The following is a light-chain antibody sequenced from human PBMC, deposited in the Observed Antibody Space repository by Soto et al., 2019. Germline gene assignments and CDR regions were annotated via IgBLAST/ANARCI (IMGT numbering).Light chain of an antibody. CDR2: SNN. J-gene: IGLJ1*01. CDR3: AAWDDSLNGYV. V-gene: IGLV1-44*01. Sequence: QSVLTQPPSASGTPARRVVISCSGSSSNIGSNTVNWYQQLPGTAPKLLIYSNNHRPSGVPDRFSGSKSGTSASLAISGLQSDDEADYYCAAWDDSLNGYVFATGTKVTVL. CDR1: SSNIGSNT.